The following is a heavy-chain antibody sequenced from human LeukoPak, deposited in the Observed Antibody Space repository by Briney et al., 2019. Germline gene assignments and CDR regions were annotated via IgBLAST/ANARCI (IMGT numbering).Heavy chain of an antibody. Sequence: ASVKVSCKASGYTFSSYGISWVRQAPGQGLEWMGWISAYNGNTNYAQKLQGRVTMTTDTSTSTAYMELRSLRSDDTAVYYCARARGYCSSTSCYGEFFDYWGQGTLVTVSS. CDR1: GYTFSSYG. V-gene: IGHV1-18*01. CDR2: ISAYNGNT. CDR3: ARARGYCSSTSCYGEFFDY. J-gene: IGHJ4*02. D-gene: IGHD2-2*01.